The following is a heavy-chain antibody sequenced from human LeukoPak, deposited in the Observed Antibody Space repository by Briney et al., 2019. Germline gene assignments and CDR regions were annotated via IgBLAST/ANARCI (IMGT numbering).Heavy chain of an antibody. CDR1: GGTFSSYT. CDR3: ARHSDIVGATDAFDI. D-gene: IGHD1-26*01. V-gene: IGHV1-69*02. Sequence: ASVKVSCKASGGTFSSYTISWVRQAPGQGLEWMGRIVPILGIANYAQKFQGRVTITADKSTSTAYMELSSLRSEDTAVYYCARHSDIVGATDAFDIWGQGTMVTVSS. J-gene: IGHJ3*02. CDR2: IVPILGIA.